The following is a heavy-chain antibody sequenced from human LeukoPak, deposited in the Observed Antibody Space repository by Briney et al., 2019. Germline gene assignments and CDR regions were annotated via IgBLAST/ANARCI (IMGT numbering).Heavy chain of an antibody. CDR3: AVGYCSSSSCYRFDS. Sequence: SRSSYIYYADSVKGRLTISRDNAKNSLYLQMNSLRAEDTAVYYCAVGYCSSSSCYRFDSWGQGTLVTVSS. J-gene: IGHJ4*02. D-gene: IGHD2-2*01. V-gene: IGHV3-21*06. CDR2: SRSSYI.